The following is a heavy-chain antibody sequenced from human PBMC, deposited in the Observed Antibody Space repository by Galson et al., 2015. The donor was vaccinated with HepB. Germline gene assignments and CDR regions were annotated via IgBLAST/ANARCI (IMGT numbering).Heavy chain of an antibody. CDR2: MNTNTGKP. V-gene: IGHV7-4-1*02. CDR3: ARSPLRFLDWLPYYAYYYMDV. CDR1: GYTFTDYV. D-gene: IGHD3-3*01. J-gene: IGHJ6*03. Sequence: SCKASGYTFTDYVVNWVRQAPGQGLEWMGWMNTNTGKPTYAPGFAGRFVFSLDTSVTTAYLQISSLETDDTAVYYCARSPLRFLDWLPYYAYYYMDVWGEGTTVTVSS.